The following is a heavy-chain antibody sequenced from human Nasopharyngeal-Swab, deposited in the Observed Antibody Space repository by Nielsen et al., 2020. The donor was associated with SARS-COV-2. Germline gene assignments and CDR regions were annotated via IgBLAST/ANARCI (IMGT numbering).Heavy chain of an antibody. CDR1: GFSLSNARMG. J-gene: IGHJ3*02. CDR3: ARISLYYDFWSGSSDAFDI. D-gene: IGHD3-3*01. Sequence: SGPTLVKPTETLTPTCTVSGFSLSNARMGVSWIRQPPGKALEWLAHIFSNDEKSYSTSLKSRLTISKDTSKSQVVLTMTNMDPVDTATYYCARISLYYDFWSGSSDAFDIWGQGTMVTVSS. V-gene: IGHV2-26*01. CDR2: IFSNDEK.